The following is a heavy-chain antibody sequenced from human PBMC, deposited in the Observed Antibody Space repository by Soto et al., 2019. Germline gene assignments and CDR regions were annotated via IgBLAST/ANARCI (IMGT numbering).Heavy chain of an antibody. J-gene: IGHJ4*02. CDR1: GFTFSDYY. CDR3: VRSTSGKFDD. D-gene: IGHD1-1*01. V-gene: IGHV3-74*03. CDR2: MNGDGTDI. Sequence: GGSLRLSCAASGFTFSDYYLHWVRQVPGKGLVWVSRMNGDGTDIKYADSVRGRFTISRDNARNTLYLQMSSLRAEDTSLYYCVRSTSGKFDDWGQGTLVTVSS.